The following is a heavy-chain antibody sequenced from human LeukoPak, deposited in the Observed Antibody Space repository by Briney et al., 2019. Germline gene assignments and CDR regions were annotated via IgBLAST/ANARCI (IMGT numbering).Heavy chain of an antibody. D-gene: IGHD3-22*01. Sequence: GASVKVSCKASGYTFTGYYMHWVRQAPGQGLEWMGWINPNSGGTNYAQKFQGRVTMTRDTSISTAYMELSRLRSDDTAVYYCARFADVGGAYYYDSSGYYLDYWGQGTLVTVSS. CDR1: GYTFTGYY. J-gene: IGHJ4*02. CDR2: INPNSGGT. V-gene: IGHV1-2*02. CDR3: ARFADVGGAYYYDSSGYYLDY.